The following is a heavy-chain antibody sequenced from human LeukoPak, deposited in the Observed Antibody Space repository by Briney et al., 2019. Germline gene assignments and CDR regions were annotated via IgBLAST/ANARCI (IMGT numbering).Heavy chain of an antibody. Sequence: GGSLRLSCAASGLTFSSYAMSWVRQAPGKGLEWVSAISGSGGRTYYADSVKGRFTISRDNSKDTLSLQMDSLRAEDTAVYYCAKIRSEVVVAATNYWGQGTLVSVSS. V-gene: IGHV3-23*01. CDR3: AKIRSEVVVAATNY. CDR1: GLTFSSYA. D-gene: IGHD2-15*01. J-gene: IGHJ4*02. CDR2: ISGSGGRT.